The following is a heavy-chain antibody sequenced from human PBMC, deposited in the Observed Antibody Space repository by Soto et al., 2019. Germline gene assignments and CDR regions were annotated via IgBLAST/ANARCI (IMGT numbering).Heavy chain of an antibody. D-gene: IGHD3-22*01. CDR3: AIRASYYDSSGYFDY. CDR2: INSDGSST. Sequence: GGSLRLSCAASGFTFSSYWMHWVRQAPVKGLVWVSRINSDGSSTSYADSVKGRFTISRDNAKNTLYLQMNSLRAEDTAVYYCAIRASYYDSSGYFDYWGQGTLVTVS. CDR1: GFTFSSYW. J-gene: IGHJ4*02. V-gene: IGHV3-74*01.